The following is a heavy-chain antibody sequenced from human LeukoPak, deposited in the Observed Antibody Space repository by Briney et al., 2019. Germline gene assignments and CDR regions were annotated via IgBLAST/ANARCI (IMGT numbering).Heavy chain of an antibody. J-gene: IGHJ4*02. CDR3: ARGGGCSSTSCSPFDY. Sequence: GESLKISCKGSGYSFTSYWIGWVRQMPGKGLEWMGIIYPGDSDTRYSPSFQGQVTISADKPISTAYLQWSSLKASDTAMYYCARGGGCSSTSCSPFDYWAREPLVTVSS. CDR1: GYSFTSYW. CDR2: IYPGDSDT. V-gene: IGHV5-51*04. D-gene: IGHD2-2*01.